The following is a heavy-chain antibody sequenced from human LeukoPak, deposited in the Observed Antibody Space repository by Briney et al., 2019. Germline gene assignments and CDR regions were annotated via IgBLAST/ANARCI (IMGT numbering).Heavy chain of an antibody. CDR2: VYYTGTT. J-gene: IGHJ3*02. CDR1: GASLRSSDYY. V-gene: IGHV4-39*02. D-gene: IGHD6-6*01. CDR3: ARRKTGLAARERGEAFDI. Sequence: SETLSLTCTVSGASLRSSDYYWDWLRQPPGKGLEWVARVYYTGTTRYNPSLQRRLTIYMDTSKSHFSLNVTSVTAADTALYFCARRKTGLAARERGEAFDIWGHGTLVVVS.